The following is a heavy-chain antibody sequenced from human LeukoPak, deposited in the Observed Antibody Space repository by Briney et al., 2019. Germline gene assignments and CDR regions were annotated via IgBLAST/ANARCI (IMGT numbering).Heavy chain of an antibody. V-gene: IGHV3-7*04. J-gene: IGHJ4*02. Sequence: GGSLRLSCAASGFTFSSYSMNWVRQAPGKGLEWVANIKPDGSGKYYVDSVKGRFTISRDNAKNSLYLQMTSLRAEDTAVYYCARCSGDYSGQGTLVTVSS. CDR2: IKPDGSGK. CDR3: ARCSGDY. CDR1: GFTFSSYS.